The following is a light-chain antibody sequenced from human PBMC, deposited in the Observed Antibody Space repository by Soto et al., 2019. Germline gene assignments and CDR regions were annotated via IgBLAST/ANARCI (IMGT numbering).Light chain of an antibody. CDR3: QQFDTYPLT. J-gene: IGKJ1*01. CDR2: KAS. V-gene: IGKV1-5*03. Sequence: DIQMTQSPSTLSASVGDRVTISCRASQSISTWLAWYQQKPGKAPKLLINKASILESGVPSRFSGGGSGTEFTLTISSLQPDDFASYSCQQFDTYPLTFGQGTKVEIK. CDR1: QSISTW.